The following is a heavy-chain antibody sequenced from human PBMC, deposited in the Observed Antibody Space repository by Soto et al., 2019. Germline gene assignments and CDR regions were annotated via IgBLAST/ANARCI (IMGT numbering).Heavy chain of an antibody. Sequence: QVQLVQSGAEVKRPGASVKVSCKAYGYTFIDYFMHWVRQAPGQGLEWMGWINPNSGVTNYAQKVQGWVTMTRDTSISTADMEPSRLRSDDTAVYYCARDRTVASQYYYYYYGMDVWGQGTTVTVSS. CDR3: ARDRTVASQYYYYYYGMDV. D-gene: IGHD4-17*01. J-gene: IGHJ6*02. V-gene: IGHV1-2*04. CDR2: INPNSGVT. CDR1: GYTFIDYF.